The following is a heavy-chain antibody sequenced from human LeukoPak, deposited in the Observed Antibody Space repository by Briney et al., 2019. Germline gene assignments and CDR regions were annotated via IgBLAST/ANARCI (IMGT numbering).Heavy chain of an antibody. CDR3: AREGRSSWFSSSWYNWFDP. Sequence: GASVKVSCKASGYTFTGYYMHWVRQAPGQGLEWMGWINPNSGGTNYAQKFQGRVTMTRDTSISTAYMELSRLRSDDTALYYCAREGRSSWFSSSWYNWFDPWGQGTLVTVSS. D-gene: IGHD6-13*01. CDR2: INPNSGGT. CDR1: GYTFTGYY. V-gene: IGHV1-2*02. J-gene: IGHJ5*02.